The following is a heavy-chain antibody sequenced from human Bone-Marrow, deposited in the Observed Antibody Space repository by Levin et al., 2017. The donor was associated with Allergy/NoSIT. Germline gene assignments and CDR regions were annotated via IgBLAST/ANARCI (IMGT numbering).Heavy chain of an antibody. CDR3: VRLPFSGGWFYLDE. D-gene: IGHD6-19*01. CDR2: INYNSREI. Sequence: LSLTCVGSGFNFDEHGMHWVRPSPERGLEWLAGINYNSREIDYADSVKGRFTISRDNAKRSLFLEMHRVRPEDTAMYFCVRLPFSGGWFYLDEWGQGTVVTVSS. J-gene: IGHJ4*02. CDR1: GFNFDEHG. V-gene: IGHV3-9*01.